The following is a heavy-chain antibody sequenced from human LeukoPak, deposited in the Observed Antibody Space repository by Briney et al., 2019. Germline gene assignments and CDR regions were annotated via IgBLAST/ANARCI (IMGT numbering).Heavy chain of an antibody. CDR3: ARRSSGWFDY. CDR2: ISGSGDNT. J-gene: IGHJ4*02. Sequence: GGSLSLSCAASGLPFSTDAMSWVRQAPGKGLEWVSIISGSGDNTYYADSVKGRFTISRDNSKNTLYLQMNSLRAEDTAVYYCARRSSGWFDYWGQGTLVTVSS. D-gene: IGHD6-19*01. V-gene: IGHV3-23*01. CDR1: GLPFSTDA.